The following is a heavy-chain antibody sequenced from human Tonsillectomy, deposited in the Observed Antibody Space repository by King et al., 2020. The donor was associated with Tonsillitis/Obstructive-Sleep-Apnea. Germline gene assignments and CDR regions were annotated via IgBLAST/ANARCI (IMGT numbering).Heavy chain of an antibody. CDR2: ISAYNGDT. V-gene: IGHV1-18*01. J-gene: IGHJ4*02. CDR3: ARESRSDYSDTSGYYTFDY. D-gene: IGHD3-22*01. CDR1: GYTFTTYG. Sequence: QLVQSGAEVKKPGASVKVSCKASGYTFTTYGISWVRQAPGQGLEWMGWISAYNGDTHYAQKLQGRVTMTTDTTTSTAYMEVRGLRSDDTAVYECARESRSDYSDTSGYYTFDYWGQGTLVTVSS.